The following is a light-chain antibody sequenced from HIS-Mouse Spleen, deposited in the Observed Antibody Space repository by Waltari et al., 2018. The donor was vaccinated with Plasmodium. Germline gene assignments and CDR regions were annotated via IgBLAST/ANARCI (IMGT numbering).Light chain of an antibody. CDR2: EGS. CDR1: SSDVGSYNL. CDR3: CSYAGSSTFV. Sequence: QSALTQPASVSGSPGQSITISCTGTSSDVGSYNLVSWYQQHPGKAPKLMIYEGSKRPSVVSTRFSGSKSGNTASRTISGLQAEDEADYYCCSYAGSSTFVFGGGTKLTVL. V-gene: IGLV2-23*03. J-gene: IGLJ3*02.